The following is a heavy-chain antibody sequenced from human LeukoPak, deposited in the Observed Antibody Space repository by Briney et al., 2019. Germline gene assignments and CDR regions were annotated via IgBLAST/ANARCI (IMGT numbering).Heavy chain of an antibody. D-gene: IGHD5-18*01. CDR2: IYYSGST. Sequence: SSETLSLTCTVSGGSISSGGYYWSWIRQHPGKGLEWLGYIYYSGSTYYNPSLKSRVTISVDTSKNQFSLKLSSVTAADTAVYYCARGGYSYAHYYFDYWGQGTLVTVSS. V-gene: IGHV4-31*03. CDR3: ARGGYSYAHYYFDY. J-gene: IGHJ4*02. CDR1: GGSISSGGYY.